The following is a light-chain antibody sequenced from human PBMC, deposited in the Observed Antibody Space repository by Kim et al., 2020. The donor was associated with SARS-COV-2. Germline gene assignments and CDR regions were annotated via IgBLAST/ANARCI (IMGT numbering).Light chain of an antibody. J-gene: IGLJ3*02. CDR2: RSN. V-gene: IGLV1-47*01. CDR1: RGNSERRY. CDR3: AAWDDSLSGRV. Sequence: GERVTIVYSGCRGNSERRYVDWYQQVQGTPPKVLIYRSNHRPSGGPDRFSGAKSGSSASLAISGVRSEDEADYYCAAWDDSLSGRVFGGGTQLTVL.